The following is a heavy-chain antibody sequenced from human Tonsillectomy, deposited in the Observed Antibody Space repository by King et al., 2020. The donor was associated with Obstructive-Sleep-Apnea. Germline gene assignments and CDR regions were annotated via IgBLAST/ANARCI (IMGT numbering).Heavy chain of an antibody. V-gene: IGHV3-23*04. J-gene: IGHJ3*02. CDR3: AKPWVYGSGKDTADI. CDR1: GVTFRSYI. D-gene: IGHD3-10*01. CDR2: ISGTADIT. Sequence: VQLVESGGGLVQPGGSLRLSCAASGVTFRSYIMSWVRQAPGKGLEWVSAISGTADITYYADSINGRFTISRDNSKNTLYLQMNSLRAEDTAVYYCAKPWVYGSGKDTADIWGQGTMVTVSS.